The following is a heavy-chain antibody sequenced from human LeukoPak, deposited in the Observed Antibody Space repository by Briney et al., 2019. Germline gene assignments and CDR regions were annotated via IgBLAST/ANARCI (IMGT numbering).Heavy chain of an antibody. Sequence: PGGPLRLSCAVSGFIVSSNYMSWVRQAPGKGLEWVSVIYIGDTTYYAESVKGRFTISRDNSKNTVYLQMSDLRDEDTAVYYCARGGISGYWGYFDHWGQGTLVTVSS. J-gene: IGHJ4*02. V-gene: IGHV3-53*01. D-gene: IGHD5-12*01. CDR2: IYIGDTT. CDR1: GFIVSSNY. CDR3: ARGGISGYWGYFDH.